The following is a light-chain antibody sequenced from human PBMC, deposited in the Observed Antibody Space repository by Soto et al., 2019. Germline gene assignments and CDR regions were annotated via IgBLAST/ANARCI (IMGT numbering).Light chain of an antibody. J-gene: IGKJ2*01. CDR1: QDISKS. V-gene: IGKV1-17*03. CDR2: NGS. CDR3: LQHNSHPYT. Sequence: DIQMTQSPSAVSASVGDRVTITCRASQDISKSLAWFQQKPGKVPKRLIYNGSSLQSAFPSRFSGSGSGTEFTLTISSLQPEYFATYYCLQHNSHPYTFGQGTKLEIK.